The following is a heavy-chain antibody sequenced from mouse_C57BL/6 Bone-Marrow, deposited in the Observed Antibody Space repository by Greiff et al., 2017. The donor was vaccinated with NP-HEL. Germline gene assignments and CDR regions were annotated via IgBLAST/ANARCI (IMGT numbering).Heavy chain of an antibody. Sequence: QVQLQQSGAELARPGASVKLSCKASGYTFTSYGISWVKQRPGQGLEWIGEIYPRSGNTYYNEKFKGKATLTADKSSSTAYMELRSLTSEDSAVYFCARPLGRNFDVWGTGTTVTVSS. CDR3: ARPLGRNFDV. V-gene: IGHV1-81*01. D-gene: IGHD4-1*01. CDR2: IYPRSGNT. J-gene: IGHJ1*03. CDR1: GYTFTSYG.